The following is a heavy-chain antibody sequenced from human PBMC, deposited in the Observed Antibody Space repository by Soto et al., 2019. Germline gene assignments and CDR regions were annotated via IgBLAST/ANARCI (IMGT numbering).Heavy chain of an antibody. CDR3: ARRFYGMDV. J-gene: IGHJ6*02. CDR1: GGTFGTYA. V-gene: IGHV1-69*12. CDR2: IILIFGTA. Sequence: QVQLVQSGAEVKKPGSSVKVSCKASGGTFGTYAISWVRQAPGQGLEWMGGIILIFGTADYAQKFQGRVTITADESTTTGYMELSSLRSEDTAVYYCARRFYGMDVWGQGTTVTVSS.